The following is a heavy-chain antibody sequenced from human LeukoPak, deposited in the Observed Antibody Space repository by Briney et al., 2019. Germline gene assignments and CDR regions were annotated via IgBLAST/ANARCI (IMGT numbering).Heavy chain of an antibody. V-gene: IGHV3-30*18. CDR3: ANIPKVRGVITFDY. Sequence: PGGSLRLSCAASGFTFSSYGMHWVRQAPGKGLEWVAVISYDGSNKYYVDSVKGRFTISRDNSKNTLYLQMNSLRAEDTAVYYCANIPKVRGVITFDYWGQGTLVTVSS. CDR2: ISYDGSNK. CDR1: GFTFSSYG. D-gene: IGHD3-10*01. J-gene: IGHJ4*02.